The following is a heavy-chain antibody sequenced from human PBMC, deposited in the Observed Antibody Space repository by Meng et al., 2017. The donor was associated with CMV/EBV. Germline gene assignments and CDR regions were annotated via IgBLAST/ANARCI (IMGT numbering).Heavy chain of an antibody. CDR2: MNPNSGNT. CDR1: GYTFTSYD. Sequence: ASVKVSCKASGYTFTSYDINWVRQATGQGLEWMGWMNPNSGNTGYAQKFQGRVTITRNTSISTAYMELSSLRSEDTAVYYCTTIYGIPRRGYSGYGAADAFDIWGQGTMVTVSS. D-gene: IGHD5-12*01. V-gene: IGHV1-8*03. J-gene: IGHJ3*02. CDR3: TTIYGIPRRGYSGYGAADAFDI.